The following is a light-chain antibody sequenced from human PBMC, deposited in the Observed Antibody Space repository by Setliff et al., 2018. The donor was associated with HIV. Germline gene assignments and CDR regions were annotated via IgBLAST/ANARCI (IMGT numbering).Light chain of an antibody. CDR1: SSDVGGYNY. V-gene: IGLV2-14*01. J-gene: IGLJ1*01. CDR2: EVS. Sequence: QSVLAQPAPVSGSPGQSITISCTGTSSDVGGYNYVSWYRQHPGKALKLMIYEVSNRPSGVSNRFSGSKSGNTASLTISGLQAEDEADYYCSSYTSSSTEVFGTGTKVTVL. CDR3: SSYTSSSTEV.